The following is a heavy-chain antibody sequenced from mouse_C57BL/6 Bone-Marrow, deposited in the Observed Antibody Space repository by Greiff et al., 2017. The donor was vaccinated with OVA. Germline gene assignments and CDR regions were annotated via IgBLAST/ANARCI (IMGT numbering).Heavy chain of an antibody. CDR2: IDPSDSYT. Sequence: VQLQQPGAELVKPGASVKLSCKASGYTFTSYWMQWVKQRPGQGLEWIGEIDPSDSYTNYNQKFKGKATLTVDTSSSTAYMQLSSLTSEDSAVYYCARLGSSFSYWYFDVWGTGTTVTVSS. D-gene: IGHD1-1*01. CDR3: ARLGSSFSYWYFDV. V-gene: IGHV1-50*01. CDR1: GYTFTSYW. J-gene: IGHJ1*03.